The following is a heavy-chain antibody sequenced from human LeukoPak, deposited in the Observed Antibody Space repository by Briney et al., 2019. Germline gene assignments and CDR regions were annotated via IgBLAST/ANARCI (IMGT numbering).Heavy chain of an antibody. CDR1: GFTLSNSW. V-gene: IGHV3-74*01. D-gene: IGHD2-15*01. CDR3: VRDGVYSAGIDFDY. J-gene: IGHJ4*02. CDR2: TNGDGNDI. Sequence: GGSLRLSCAVSGFTLSNSWMHWVCQAPGKGLVWVARTNGDGNDISYADSVKGRFTISRDSAENTLYLQMNSLRVEDTALYYRVRDGVYSAGIDFDYWGQGTLVTVSP.